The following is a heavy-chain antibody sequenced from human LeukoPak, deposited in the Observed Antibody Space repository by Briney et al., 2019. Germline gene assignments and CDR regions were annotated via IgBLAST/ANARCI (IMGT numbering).Heavy chain of an antibody. CDR2: IYYSGST. CDR1: GGSISSHY. D-gene: IGHD3-3*01. J-gene: IGHJ6*03. V-gene: IGHV4-59*11. CDR3: ARAPYYDFWSGFKTRYYMDV. Sequence: SETLSLTCTVSGGSISSHYWSWIRQPPGKGLEWIGYIYYSGSTNYNPSLKSRVTISVDTSKNQFSLKLSSVTAADTAVYYCARAPYYDFWSGFKTRYYMDVWGKGTTVTVSS.